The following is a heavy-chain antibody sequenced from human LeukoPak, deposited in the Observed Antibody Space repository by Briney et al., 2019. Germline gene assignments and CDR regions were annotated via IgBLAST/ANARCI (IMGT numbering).Heavy chain of an antibody. J-gene: IGHJ6*03. Sequence: SETLSLTCTVSGGSISSSSYYWGWIRQPPGKGLEWIGSIYYSGSTYYNPSLKSRVTISVDTSKNQFSLKLSSVTAADTAVYYCARLDYYYYMDVWGKGTTVTISS. CDR2: IYYSGST. CDR1: GGSISSSSYY. CDR3: ARLDYYYYMDV. V-gene: IGHV4-39*01.